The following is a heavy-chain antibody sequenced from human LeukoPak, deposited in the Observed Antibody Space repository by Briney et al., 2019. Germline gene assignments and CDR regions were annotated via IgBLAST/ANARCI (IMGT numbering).Heavy chain of an antibody. Sequence: GGSLRLSCAASGFTFSSYTMSWVRQAPGKGLEWVAVISYDGSNKYYADSVKGRFTISRDNSKNTLYLQMNSLRAEDTAVYYCARETGSAVGSTDFDYWGQGTLVTVSS. J-gene: IGHJ4*02. D-gene: IGHD4-17*01. CDR3: ARETGSAVGSTDFDY. V-gene: IGHV3-30-3*01. CDR1: GFTFSSYT. CDR2: ISYDGSNK.